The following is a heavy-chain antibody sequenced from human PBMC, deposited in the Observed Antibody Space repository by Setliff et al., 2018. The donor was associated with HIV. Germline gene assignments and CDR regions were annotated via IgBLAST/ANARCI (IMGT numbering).Heavy chain of an antibody. D-gene: IGHD6-13*01. CDR1: GGSISSGSYY. Sequence: SETLSLTCTVSGGSISSGSYYWGWIRQPPGKGLEWIVSIYSSGSPSYNPSLSSRLTISVDTSKNHVSLRLSAVTAADTGVYYCARHRDPPGTSWIYYYYYMDLWGEGTTVTVSS. CDR3: ARHRDPPGTSWIYYYYYMDL. V-gene: IGHV4-39*01. CDR2: IYSSGSP. J-gene: IGHJ6*03.